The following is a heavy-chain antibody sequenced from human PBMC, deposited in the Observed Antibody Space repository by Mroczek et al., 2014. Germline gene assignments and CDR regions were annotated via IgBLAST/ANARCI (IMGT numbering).Heavy chain of an antibody. Sequence: QVQLVQSGPGLVKPSETLSLTCTVSGGSISSSSYYWGWIRQPPGKGLEWIGSIYYSGSTYYNPSLKSRVTISVDTSKNQFSLKLSSVTAADTAVYYCARRVLRYFDWPIHTLDYWGQGTLVTVSS. CDR1: GGSISSSSYY. D-gene: IGHD3-9*01. J-gene: IGHJ4*02. V-gene: IGHV4-39*01. CDR3: ARRVLRYFDWPIHTLDY. CDR2: IYYSGST.